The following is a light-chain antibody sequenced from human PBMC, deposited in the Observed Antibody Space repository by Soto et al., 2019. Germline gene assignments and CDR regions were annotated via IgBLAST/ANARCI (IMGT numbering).Light chain of an antibody. J-gene: IGLJ1*01. CDR3: SSYTSSSTV. CDR1: SSDVGGYNY. CDR2: DVS. Sequence: QSALTQPASVSGSPGQSITISCTGTSSDVGGYNYVSWYQQHPGKAPKLMIYDVSNRPSGVSYRFSGSKSGNTASLTISGLQAEDEADYYGSSYTSSSTVFGTGTKVTVL. V-gene: IGLV2-14*01.